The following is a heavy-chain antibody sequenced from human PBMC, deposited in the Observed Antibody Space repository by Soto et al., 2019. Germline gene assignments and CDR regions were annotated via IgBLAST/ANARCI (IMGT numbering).Heavy chain of an antibody. J-gene: IGHJ6*02. Sequence: QVQLVQSGAEVKKPGASVKVSCKSSGYTFTSYDINWVRQATGQGLEWMGWMNPNSGNTGYAQKFQGRVTMTRNTSISTAYMELSSLRSEDTAVYYCARWPDGYYYYGMDVWGQGTTVTVSS. CDR3: ARWPDGYYYYGMDV. CDR1: GYTFTSYD. CDR2: MNPNSGNT. V-gene: IGHV1-8*01.